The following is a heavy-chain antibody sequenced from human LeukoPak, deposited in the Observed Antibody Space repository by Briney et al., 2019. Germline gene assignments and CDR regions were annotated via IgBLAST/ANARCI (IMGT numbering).Heavy chain of an antibody. D-gene: IGHD3-10*01. CDR1: GFTFSSYG. J-gene: IGHJ4*02. V-gene: IGHV3-30*02. CDR3: AKSYNNPTVAIRVRGVIPYFDS. Sequence: GGSLRLSCAASGFTFSSYGMYWVRQAPGKGLEWVIFVPYDGSDKYYADSVKGRFIISRDNSKTTMYLQMNSLRADDTAVYYCAKSYNNPTVAIRVRGVIPYFDSWGQGSLVTVSS. CDR2: VPYDGSDK.